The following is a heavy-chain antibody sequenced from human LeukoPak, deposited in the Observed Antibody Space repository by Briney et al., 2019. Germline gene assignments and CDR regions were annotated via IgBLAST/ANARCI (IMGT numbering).Heavy chain of an antibody. V-gene: IGHV4-59*01. CDR3: AREAGSRYYFDY. D-gene: IGHD3-10*01. Sequence: SETLSLTCTVSDGSISSYYWSWIRQPPGKGLEWIGYINYSGTTNDNPSLKSRVTISVDTSKNQFSLKLGSVTPADTAVYYCAREAGSRYYFDYWGQGTLVTVSS. CDR2: INYSGTT. J-gene: IGHJ4*02. CDR1: DGSISSYY.